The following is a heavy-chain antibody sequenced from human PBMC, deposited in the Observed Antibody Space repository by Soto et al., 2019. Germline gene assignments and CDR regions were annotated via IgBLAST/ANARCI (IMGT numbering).Heavy chain of an antibody. Sequence: GGSLRLSCSTSGFTFGGYGVSWFRQAPGKGLEWIGFIRSKAYSRTAEYAASVRGRFIISRDDSEGIAYLQMNSLQNEDTGVYYCARDRNGWETRATYYDYWGPGTQVTVSS. CDR3: ARDRNGWETRATYYDY. CDR1: GFTFGGYG. V-gene: IGHV3-49*03. J-gene: IGHJ4*02. D-gene: IGHD1-26*01. CDR2: IRSKAYSRTA.